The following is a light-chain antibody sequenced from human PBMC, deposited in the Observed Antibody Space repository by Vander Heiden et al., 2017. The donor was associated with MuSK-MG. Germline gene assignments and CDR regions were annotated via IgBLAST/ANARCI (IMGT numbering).Light chain of an antibody. Sequence: DIVMTQSPDPLAVSLGERATINCKSSQSVLYNSNNKNYLAWYQHKPGQPPKLLIYWASTRESGVPDRFSGSGSGTDFTLTISSLQAEDVAVYYCQQYHNTPRTFGQGTKVEIK. CDR3: QQYHNTPRT. J-gene: IGKJ1*01. V-gene: IGKV4-1*01. CDR2: WAS. CDR1: QSVLYNSNNKNY.